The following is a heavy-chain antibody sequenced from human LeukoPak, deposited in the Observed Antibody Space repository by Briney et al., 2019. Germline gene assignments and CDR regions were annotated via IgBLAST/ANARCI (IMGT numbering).Heavy chain of an antibody. Sequence: ASVKVSCKASGYTFTGYYMHWVRQAPGQGLEGMGWINPNSGGTNYAQKFQGRVTMTRDTSISTAYMELSRLRSGDTAVYYCAREPGDGGYDNFDYWGQGTLVTVSS. J-gene: IGHJ4*02. D-gene: IGHD5-12*01. CDR3: AREPGDGGYDNFDY. CDR2: INPNSGGT. V-gene: IGHV1-2*02. CDR1: GYTFTGYY.